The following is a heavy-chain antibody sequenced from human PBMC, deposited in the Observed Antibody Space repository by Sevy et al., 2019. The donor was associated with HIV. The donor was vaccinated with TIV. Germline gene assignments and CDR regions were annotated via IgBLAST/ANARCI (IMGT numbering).Heavy chain of an antibody. CDR2: ISSDGSIT. V-gene: IGHV3-74*01. CDR3: ARAESVSTRNAMDV. J-gene: IGHJ6*02. CDR1: GFNFSSYW. Sequence: GGSLRLSCAASGFNFSSYWMHWVRQAPGKGLVWVSRISSDGSITNYADSVKGRFTFCRDNAKNTVYLQMNSLRVEDTALYYCARAESVSTRNAMDVWGQGTTVTVSS. D-gene: IGHD4-17*01.